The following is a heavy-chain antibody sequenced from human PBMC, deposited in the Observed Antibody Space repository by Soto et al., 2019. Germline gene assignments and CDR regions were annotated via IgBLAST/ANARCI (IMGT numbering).Heavy chain of an antibody. J-gene: IGHJ4*02. CDR1: GFTFSSYI. CDR2: ISGSDDDT. D-gene: IGHD7-27*01. V-gene: IGHV3-23*01. Sequence: PGGSLRLSCAASGFTFSSYIMSWVRQAPGKGLEWVSSISGSDDDTYYADSVKGRFTISRDHSKNTLFLQMNSLRAEDTAIYYCAKDPLGVDYWGQGTLVTV. CDR3: AKDPLGVDY.